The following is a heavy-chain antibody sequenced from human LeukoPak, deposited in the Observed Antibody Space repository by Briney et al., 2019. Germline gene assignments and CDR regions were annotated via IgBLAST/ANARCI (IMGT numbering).Heavy chain of an antibody. D-gene: IGHD2-2*01. Sequence: GGSLRLSCAASGFTFSSYAMSWVRQAPGKGLEWVSAISGSGGSTYYTDPVKGRFTISRDNSKNTLYLQMNSLRAEDTAVYYCAKECSSTTAEGSGYFDYWGQGTLVTVSS. CDR2: ISGSGGST. V-gene: IGHV3-23*01. J-gene: IGHJ4*02. CDR3: AKECSSTTAEGSGYFDY. CDR1: GFTFSSYA.